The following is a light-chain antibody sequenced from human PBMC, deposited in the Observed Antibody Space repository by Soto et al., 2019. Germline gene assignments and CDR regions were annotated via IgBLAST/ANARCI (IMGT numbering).Light chain of an antibody. Sequence: QSVLTQPPSVSGAPGQRVTISRTGSSSNIGAGYDVHWYQQLPGTAPKLLIYGNTNRPSGVPDRFSGSKSGTSASLAITGLQAEDEADYYCQSHDTSLSGYVFGTGTKLTVL. CDR1: SSNIGAGYD. V-gene: IGLV1-40*01. CDR3: QSHDTSLSGYV. CDR2: GNT. J-gene: IGLJ1*01.